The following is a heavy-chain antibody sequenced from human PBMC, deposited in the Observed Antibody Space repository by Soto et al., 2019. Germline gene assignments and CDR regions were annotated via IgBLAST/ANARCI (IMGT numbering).Heavy chain of an antibody. D-gene: IGHD5-18*01. CDR3: AHTTWIKLWSHFDY. Sequence: QITLKESGPTLVKPTQTLTLTCTFSGFSLSTSGVGVGWIRQPPGKALEWLALIYWDDDKRYSPSLKSRLTITKDTSKNQVVLTVTTMDPVDTATYYCAHTTWIKLWSHFDYWGQGTLVTVSS. V-gene: IGHV2-5*02. CDR1: GFSLSTSGVG. J-gene: IGHJ4*02. CDR2: IYWDDDK.